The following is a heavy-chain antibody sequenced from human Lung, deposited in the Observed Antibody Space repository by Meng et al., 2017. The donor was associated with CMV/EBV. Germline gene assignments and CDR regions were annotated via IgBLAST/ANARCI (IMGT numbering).Heavy chain of an antibody. CDR3: ARNSLDYDAFDI. CDR1: GLKFDDYD. Sequence: GESLKISCAASGLKFDDYDKRWVRQGPGKGLEGVCGIYSGGDTKYANSVKGQFTISSDNSKNTLFLQMNYLKPGDTAVYYCARNSLDYDAFDIWGQGTMVTVSS. CDR2: IYSGGDT. D-gene: IGHD3-9*01. V-gene: IGHV3-53*01. J-gene: IGHJ3*02.